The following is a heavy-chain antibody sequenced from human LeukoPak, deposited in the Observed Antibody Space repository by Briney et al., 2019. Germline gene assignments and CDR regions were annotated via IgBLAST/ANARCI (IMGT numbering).Heavy chain of an antibody. D-gene: IGHD3-10*01. Sequence: GGSLRLSCAASGFTFDNYNIHWVRRAPGKGLEWASFIRYDGSSMYFADSVKGRFSISRDNSENTLYLQMNSLRPEDTAVYYCAKQGSYCMDYWGQGTLVTVSS. V-gene: IGHV3-30*02. CDR2: IRYDGSSM. J-gene: IGHJ4*02. CDR1: GFTFDNYN. CDR3: AKQGSYCMDY.